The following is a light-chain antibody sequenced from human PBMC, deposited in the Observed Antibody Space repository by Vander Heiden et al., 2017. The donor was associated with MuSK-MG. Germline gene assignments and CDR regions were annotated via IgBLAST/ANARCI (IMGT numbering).Light chain of an antibody. CDR2: RNN. V-gene: IGLV1-47*01. CDR1: SSNIGSNY. Sequence: QSVLPQPPSASGTPGQRVTIPCSGSSSNIGSNYVYWYQQLPGTAPKLLIYRNNQRPSGVPDRFSGSKSGTSASLAISGLRSEDEADYYCAAWDDSLSVHVVFGGGTKLTVL. J-gene: IGLJ2*01. CDR3: AAWDDSLSVHVV.